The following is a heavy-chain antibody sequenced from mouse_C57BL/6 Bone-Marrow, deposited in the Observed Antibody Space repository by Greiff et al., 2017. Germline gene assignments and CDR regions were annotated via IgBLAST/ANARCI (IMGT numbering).Heavy chain of an antibody. V-gene: IGHV1-74*01. CDR2: IHPSDSDT. CDR3: AITPYYGSSYDWYFDV. D-gene: IGHD1-1*01. J-gene: IGHJ1*03. CDR1: GYTFTSYW. Sequence: QVQLKQPGAELVKPGASVKVSCKASGYTFTSYWMHWVKQRPGQGLEWIGRIHPSDSDTNYNQKFKGKATLTVDKSSSTAYMQLSSLTSEDSAVYYCAITPYYGSSYDWYFDVWGTGTTVTVSS.